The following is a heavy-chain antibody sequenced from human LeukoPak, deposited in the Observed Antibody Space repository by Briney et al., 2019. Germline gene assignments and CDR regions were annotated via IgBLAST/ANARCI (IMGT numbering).Heavy chain of an antibody. J-gene: IGHJ4*02. Sequence: GGSLRLSCAASGFTFSSYGMHWVRQAPGKGLEWVAFIRYDGSNEYVDSVKGRFTISRDNSKNTLYLQMNSLKPEDTAVYYCANLARPLDYWGQGALVTVSS. V-gene: IGHV3-30*02. CDR1: GFTFSSYG. CDR3: ANLARPLDY. CDR2: IRYDGSNE. D-gene: IGHD6-6*01.